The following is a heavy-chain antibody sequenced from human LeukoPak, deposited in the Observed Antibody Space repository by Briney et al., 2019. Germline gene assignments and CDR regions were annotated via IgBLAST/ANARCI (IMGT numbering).Heavy chain of an antibody. CDR3: AKERDYYDSSGYFDF. CDR1: GFTFRSYV. V-gene: IGHV3-23*01. Sequence: GGSLRLSCAASGFTFRSYVMSWVRQAPGKGLEWVSAISSRGTSTYYADSVSGQFTISRDDSKNTLYLQMNSLRAEDTAVYYCAKERDYYDSSGYFDFWGQGTLVTVSS. CDR2: ISSRGTST. D-gene: IGHD3-22*01. J-gene: IGHJ4*02.